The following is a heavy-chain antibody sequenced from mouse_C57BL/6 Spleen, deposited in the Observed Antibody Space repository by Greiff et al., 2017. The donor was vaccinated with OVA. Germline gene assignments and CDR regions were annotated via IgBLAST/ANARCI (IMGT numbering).Heavy chain of an antibody. Sequence: EVMLVESGGGLVQPGGSLKLSCAASGFTFSDYYMYWVRQTPEKRLEWVAYISNGGGSTYYPDTVKGRFTISRDNAKNTLYLQMRRLKSEDTAMYYCARTTVVAGDWYFDVWGTGTTVTVSS. V-gene: IGHV5-12*01. CDR3: ARTTVVAGDWYFDV. D-gene: IGHD1-1*01. CDR1: GFTFSDYY. J-gene: IGHJ1*03. CDR2: ISNGGGST.